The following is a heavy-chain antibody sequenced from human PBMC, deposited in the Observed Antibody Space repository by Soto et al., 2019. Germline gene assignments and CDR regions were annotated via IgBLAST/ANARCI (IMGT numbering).Heavy chain of an antibody. J-gene: IGHJ4*01. CDR3: ARGGRGSGLYFLYYFDL. D-gene: IGHD3-16*01. V-gene: IGHV4-59*01. CDR1: AGSLSNYY. CDR2: IYHTGST. Sequence: SETLSLTCSVSAGSLSNYYWTWIRQSPGKGLEWIGEIYHTGSTKYNPSLKSRVAISVDMSKNQFSLTLSSVTPADTAVYYCARGGRGSGLYFLYYFDLWGQEPWSPSPQ.